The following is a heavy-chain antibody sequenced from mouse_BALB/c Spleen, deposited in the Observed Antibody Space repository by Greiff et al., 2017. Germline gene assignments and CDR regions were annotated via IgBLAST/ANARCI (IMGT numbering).Heavy chain of an antibody. J-gene: IGHJ4*01. CDR3: ARDDGNYPYYYAMDY. V-gene: IGHV7-3*02. D-gene: IGHD2-1*01. Sequence: EVQLVESGGGLVQPGGSLRLSCATSGFTFTDYYMSWVRQPPGKALEWLGFIRNKANGYTTEYSASVKGRFTISRDNSQSILYLQMNTLRAEDSATDYCARDDGNYPYYYAMDYWGQGTSVTVSS. CDR2: IRNKANGYTT. CDR1: GFTFTDYY.